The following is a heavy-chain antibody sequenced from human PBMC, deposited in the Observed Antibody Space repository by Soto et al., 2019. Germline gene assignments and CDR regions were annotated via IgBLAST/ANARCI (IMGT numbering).Heavy chain of an antibody. Sequence: SETLSLTCTVSGGSISSSSYYWGWIRQPPGKGLEWIGSIYYSGSTYYNPSLKSRVTISVDTSKNQFSLKLSSVTAADTAVYYCARHAGTNYYYYGMDVWGQGTTVTV. V-gene: IGHV4-39*01. CDR3: ARHAGTNYYYYGMDV. J-gene: IGHJ6*02. D-gene: IGHD6-13*01. CDR1: GGSISSSSYY. CDR2: IYYSGST.